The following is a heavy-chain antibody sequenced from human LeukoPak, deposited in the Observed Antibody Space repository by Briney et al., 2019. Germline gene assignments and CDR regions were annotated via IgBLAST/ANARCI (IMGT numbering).Heavy chain of an antibody. CDR3: ARVGTVTTPAYYFDY. CDR1: GGSINSYY. CDR2: IYYSGST. Sequence: SETLSLTCTVSGGSINSYYWSWIRQPPGKGLEWIGYIYYSGSTNYNPSLKSRVTISVDTSKNQFSLKLSSVTAADTAVYYCARVGTVTTPAYYFDYWGQGTLVTVSS. V-gene: IGHV4-59*01. J-gene: IGHJ4*02. D-gene: IGHD4-17*01.